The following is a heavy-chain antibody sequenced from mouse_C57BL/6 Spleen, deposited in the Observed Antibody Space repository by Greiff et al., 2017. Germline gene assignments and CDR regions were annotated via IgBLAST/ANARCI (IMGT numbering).Heavy chain of an antibody. J-gene: IGHJ2*01. CDR3: ASYYDGIYVDY. Sequence: QVQLQQPGAELVKPGASVKMSCKASGYTFTSYWITWVKQRPGQGLEWIGDIYPGSGSTNYNEKFKSKATLTVDTSSSTAYMQLSRLTAEDSAFYYCASYYDGIYVDYWGQGTTLTVSS. V-gene: IGHV1-55*01. CDR1: GYTFTSYW. CDR2: IYPGSGST. D-gene: IGHD2-4*01.